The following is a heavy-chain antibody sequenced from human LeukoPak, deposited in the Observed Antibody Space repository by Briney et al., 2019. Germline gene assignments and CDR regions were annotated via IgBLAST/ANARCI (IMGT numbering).Heavy chain of an antibody. V-gene: IGHV3-23*01. CDR3: ARGASCNFNKCNSFDF. CDR2: ISGGGGAT. J-gene: IGHJ3*01. Sequence: PGGSLTLSCPSTQFTFNYYPLARVRQAPGKGLAWVASISGGGGATFYGDSVKGRFTVARDNSRNTVYLEIDSLRAEDTALYYCARGASCNFNKCNSFDFWGQGTMLTVSS. D-gene: IGHD2/OR15-2a*01. CDR1: QFTFNYYP.